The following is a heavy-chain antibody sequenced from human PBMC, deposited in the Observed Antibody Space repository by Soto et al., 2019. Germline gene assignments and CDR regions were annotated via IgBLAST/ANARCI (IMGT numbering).Heavy chain of an antibody. CDR3: AKVPCPGDGVYFDY. CDR1: GFTFSSYA. V-gene: IGHV3-23*01. Sequence: GGSLRLSCAASGFTFSSYAMSWVRQAPGKGLEWVSAIRGSGDSTYYADSVKGRFTSSRDKSKNTVYLQMNSLGAEDAAVYYCAKVPCPGDGVYFDYWGQGTLVTVSS. J-gene: IGHJ4*02. D-gene: IGHD7-27*01. CDR2: IRGSGDST.